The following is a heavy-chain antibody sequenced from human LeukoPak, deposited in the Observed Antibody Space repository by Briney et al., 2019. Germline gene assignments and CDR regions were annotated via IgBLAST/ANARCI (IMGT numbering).Heavy chain of an antibody. V-gene: IGHV4-39*07. CDR3: ASGEPRYSSRIVVGDN. Sequence: SETLSLTCTVSGGSISSSSYYWGWIRQPPGKGLEWIGSIYNSESTYYNPSLKSRVTISVDTSKNQLSLKVSSVTAADTAVYYCASGEPRYSSRIVVGDNWGQGTLVTVSS. D-gene: IGHD3-22*01. CDR1: GGSISSSSYY. J-gene: IGHJ4*02. CDR2: IYNSEST.